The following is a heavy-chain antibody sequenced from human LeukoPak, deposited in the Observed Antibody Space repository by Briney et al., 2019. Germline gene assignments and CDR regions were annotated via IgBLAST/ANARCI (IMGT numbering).Heavy chain of an antibody. J-gene: IGHJ4*02. D-gene: IGHD3-22*01. CDR2: INHSGST. V-gene: IGHV4-34*01. CDR1: GGSFSGYY. CDR3: AREDYYDSTGYFDY. Sequence: SETLSLTCAVYGGSFSGYYWSGIRQPPGKGLEWIGEINHSGSTNYNPSLKSRVTISVDTSKNQFSLKLSSVTAADTAVYYCAREDYYDSTGYFDYWGQGTLVTVSS.